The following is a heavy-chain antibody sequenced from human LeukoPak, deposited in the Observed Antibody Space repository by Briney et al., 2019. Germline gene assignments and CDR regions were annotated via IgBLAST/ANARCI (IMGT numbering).Heavy chain of an antibody. Sequence: SETLSLTCTVSGYSIDNGYYWGWIRQPPGKGLEWIGSIYHSGNKYYNPSLKSRVTISVDTSKNQFSLKLSSVTAADTAVYSCAREHSYYDSSGYYYGSGYFDYWGQGTLVTVSS. CDR3: AREHSYYDSSGYYYGSGYFDY. J-gene: IGHJ4*02. D-gene: IGHD3-22*01. CDR1: GYSIDNGYY. CDR2: IYHSGNK. V-gene: IGHV4-38-2*02.